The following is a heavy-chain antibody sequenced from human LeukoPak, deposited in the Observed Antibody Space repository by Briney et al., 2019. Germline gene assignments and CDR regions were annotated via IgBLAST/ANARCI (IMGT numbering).Heavy chain of an antibody. CDR1: GGSFSGYY. D-gene: IGHD6-6*01. CDR3: ARRVGIAARLTPYDY. CDR2: INHSGST. J-gene: IGHJ4*02. V-gene: IGHV4-34*01. Sequence: SETLSLTCAVYGGSFSGYYWSWIRQPPGKGLGWIGEINHSGSTNYNPSLKSRVTISVDTSKNQFSLKLSSVTAADTAVYYCARRVGIAARLTPYDYWGQGTLVTVSS.